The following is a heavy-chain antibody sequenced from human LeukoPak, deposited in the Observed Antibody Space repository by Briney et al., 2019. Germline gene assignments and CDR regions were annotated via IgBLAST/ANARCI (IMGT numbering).Heavy chain of an antibody. D-gene: IGHD4-4*01. CDR1: GFALSGYS. CDR3: AKDGWYSNYDTNWFDP. V-gene: IGHV3-74*03. Sequence: PGGSLRLSCIASGFALSGYSMHWVRQVPGKGLVWVSRISSDGSTTTYADSVKGRFSISRDTARNMLFLQMNSLRAEDTAVYYCAKDGWYSNYDTNWFDPWGQGTLVTVSS. CDR2: ISSDGSTT. J-gene: IGHJ5*02.